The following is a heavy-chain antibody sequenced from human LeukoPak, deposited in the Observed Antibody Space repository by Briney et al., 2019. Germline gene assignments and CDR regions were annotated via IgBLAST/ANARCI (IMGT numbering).Heavy chain of an antibody. D-gene: IGHD2-2*02. Sequence: PGGSLRLSCAASGFTFSSYAMHWVRQAPGKGLEWVAVISYDGSNKYYADSVKGRFIIPRDNSKNTLYLQMNSLRAEDTAVYYCARVNRCSSTSCYIYGMDVWGKGTTVTVSS. J-gene: IGHJ6*04. CDR1: GFTFSSYA. CDR3: ARVNRCSSTSCYIYGMDV. CDR2: ISYDGSNK. V-gene: IGHV3-30*04.